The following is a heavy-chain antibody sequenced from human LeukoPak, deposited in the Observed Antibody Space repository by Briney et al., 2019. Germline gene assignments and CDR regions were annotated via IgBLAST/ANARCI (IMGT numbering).Heavy chain of an antibody. J-gene: IGHJ5*02. D-gene: IGHD3-10*01. CDR2: ISGRGGST. V-gene: IGHV3-23*01. CDR3: AKDERGLYHYGA. CDR1: GFTFSRYA. Sequence: PGGSLRLPCAASGFTFSRYAMNWVRQAPGKGLEGVSAISGRGGSTYYADSVKGRVTISSGNSKNTLYLQMNSLRAEDTAVYYCAKDERGLYHYGAWGGGTLVSVSS.